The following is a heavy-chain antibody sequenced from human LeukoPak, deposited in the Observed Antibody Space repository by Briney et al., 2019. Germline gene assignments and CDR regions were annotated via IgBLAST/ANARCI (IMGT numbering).Heavy chain of an antibody. CDR2: IKSKSDSGTT. CDR3: TTLKVWGVIDY. Sequence: GGSLRLSCAASGFTFSDAWMSWVRQAPGKGLEWVGRIKSKSDSGTTDYAAPVTGRFSISRDDSKNTLYLQMNSLKTEDTGVYYCTTLKVWGVIDYWGQGTLVTVSS. D-gene: IGHD3-10*01. J-gene: IGHJ4*02. V-gene: IGHV3-15*01. CDR1: GFTFSDAW.